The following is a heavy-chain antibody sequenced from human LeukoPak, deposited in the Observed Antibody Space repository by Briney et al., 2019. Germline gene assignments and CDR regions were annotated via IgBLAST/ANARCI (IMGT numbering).Heavy chain of an antibody. J-gene: IGHJ5*02. V-gene: IGHV4-31*03. CDR1: GGSISSGDYY. D-gene: IGHD1-14*01. CDR2: IYYSGST. Sequence: SETLSLTCTVSGGSISSGDYYWSWIRQHPGKGLEWIGYIYYSGSTYYNPSLKSRVTISVDTSKNQFSLKLSSVTAADTAVYYCARGGTHNWFDPWGQGTLVTVSS. CDR3: ARGGTHNWFDP.